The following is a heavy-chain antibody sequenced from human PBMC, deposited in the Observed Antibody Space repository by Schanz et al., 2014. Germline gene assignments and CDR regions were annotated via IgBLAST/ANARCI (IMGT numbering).Heavy chain of an antibody. CDR1: GFTFAKSA. CDR2: IVVGSGLT. D-gene: IGHD5-12*01. Sequence: QMQLVQSGPEVKKPGTSVKVSCKASGFTFAKSAVQWVRQARGQRLEWIGWIVVGSGLTNYAQKFQERVTINRDMSTSTAYMDLSSLRSEDTAVYYCARTGYDPSLTHWGQGTLVTVSS. J-gene: IGHJ4*02. CDR3: ARTGYDPSLTH. V-gene: IGHV1-58*01.